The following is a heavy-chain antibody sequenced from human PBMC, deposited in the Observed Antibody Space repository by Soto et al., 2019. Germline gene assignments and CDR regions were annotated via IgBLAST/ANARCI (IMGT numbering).Heavy chain of an antibody. J-gene: IGHJ4*02. Sequence: QVQLVQSGAEVKQPGASVTVSCTASGGALSTLSINWMRQTPGQGLEWMGGVIDIFGTSSFAQKFQGRVTFTADESTTTAYMELSGLTSEATAIYFCATGKLSMAGQHFDYWGQGTLVTVSS. CDR1: GGALSTLS. D-gene: IGHD3-10*01. CDR2: VIDIFGTS. V-gene: IGHV1-69*01. CDR3: ATGKLSMAGQHFDY.